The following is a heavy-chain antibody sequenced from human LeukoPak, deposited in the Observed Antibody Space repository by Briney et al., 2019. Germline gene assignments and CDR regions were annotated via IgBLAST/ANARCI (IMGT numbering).Heavy chain of an antibody. CDR3: AKGLGTGSVLARPLHY. Sequence: GGSLRLSCAASGFPFSTYDMHWVRQAPDKGLQWVAVISSDGYRTDYPDSVRGRFAISRDNFKNTVDLQMISVTAEDTAMYFCAKGLGTGSVLARPLHYWGQGTLVTVSS. D-gene: IGHD3-10*01. V-gene: IGHV3-30*18. CDR1: GFPFSTYD. CDR2: ISSDGYRT. J-gene: IGHJ4*02.